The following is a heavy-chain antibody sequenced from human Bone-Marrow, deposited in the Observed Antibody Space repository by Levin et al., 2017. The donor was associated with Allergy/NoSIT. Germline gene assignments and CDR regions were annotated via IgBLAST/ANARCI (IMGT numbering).Heavy chain of an antibody. CDR3: ARDTKYDFWSGYYGLGFADYYDYMDV. CDR2: ISAYNGNT. D-gene: IGHD3-3*01. V-gene: IGHV1-18*01. Sequence: ASVKVSCKASGYTFTSYGISWVRQAPGQGLEWMGWISAYNGNTNYAQKLQGRVTMTTDTSTSTAYMELRSLRSDDTAVYYCARDTKYDFWSGYYGLGFADYYDYMDVWGKGTTVTVSS. J-gene: IGHJ6*03. CDR1: GYTFTSYG.